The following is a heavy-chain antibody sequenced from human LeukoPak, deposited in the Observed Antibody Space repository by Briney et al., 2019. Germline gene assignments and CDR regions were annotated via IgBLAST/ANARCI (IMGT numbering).Heavy chain of an antibody. V-gene: IGHV1-69*13. J-gene: IGHJ4*02. CDR2: IIPIFGTA. D-gene: IGHD2-15*01. CDR3: ARGYCSGGSCYSIDY. Sequence: VASVKVSCKASGYTFTSYDINWVRQAPGQGLEWMGGIIPIFGTANYAQKFQGRVTITADESTSTAYMELSSLRSEDTAVYYCARGYCSGGSCYSIDYWGQGTLVTVSS. CDR1: GYTFTSYD.